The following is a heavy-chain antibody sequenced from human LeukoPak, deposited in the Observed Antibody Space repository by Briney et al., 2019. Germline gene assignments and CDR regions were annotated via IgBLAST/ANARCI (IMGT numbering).Heavy chain of an antibody. CDR2: ISYDGSNK. J-gene: IGHJ4*02. Sequence: GRSLRLSCAASGFTFSSYAMHWVRQAPGKGLEWVAVISYDGSNKYYADSVKGRFTISRDNSKNTLYLQMNSLRAEDTAVYYCGRGGYYDSSGRHYYFDYWGQGTLVTVSS. V-gene: IGHV3-30*04. D-gene: IGHD3-22*01. CDR1: GFTFSSYA. CDR3: GRGGYYDSSGRHYYFDY.